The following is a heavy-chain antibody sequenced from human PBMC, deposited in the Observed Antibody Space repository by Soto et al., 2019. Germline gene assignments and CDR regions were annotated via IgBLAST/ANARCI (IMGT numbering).Heavy chain of an antibody. CDR3: VRGGNSVTRSWSFENWLAP. D-gene: IGHD4-17*01. J-gene: IGHJ5*02. CDR2: IAPKKGDT. Sequence: VASVKVSCKASGYVFTDYYIHLVRQAPGQGLEWMGWIAPKKGDTHYAQKFQGRVTLTRDTSSNTAYMELSSLRSDDTAVYSCVRGGNSVTRSWSFENWLAPWGQGTLVTVSS. CDR1: GYVFTDYY. V-gene: IGHV1-2*02.